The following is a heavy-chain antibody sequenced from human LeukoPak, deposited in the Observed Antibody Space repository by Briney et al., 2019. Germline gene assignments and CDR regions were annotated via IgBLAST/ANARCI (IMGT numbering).Heavy chain of an antibody. J-gene: IGHJ4*02. CDR3: ARDRLQLGGAGSYFDY. V-gene: IGHV4-61*02. D-gene: IGHD3-10*01. Sequence: SQTLSLTCTVSAGSISSGSYYWSWIRQPAGKGLEWIGRIYTSGSTNYNPSLKSRVTISVDTSKNQFSLKLSSVTAADTAVYYCARDRLQLGGAGSYFDYWGQGTLVTVSS. CDR1: AGSISSGSYY. CDR2: IYTSGST.